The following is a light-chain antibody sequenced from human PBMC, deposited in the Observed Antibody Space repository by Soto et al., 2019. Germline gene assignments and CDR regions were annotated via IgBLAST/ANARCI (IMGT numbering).Light chain of an antibody. CDR3: QQRSNSSLT. Sequence: EIVLTQSPATLSLSPGERATLSCRASQGVSSYLAWYQQKPGQAPRLLIYDASNRATGIPARFSGSGPGTDFTLTISSLEPEDFAVYYCQQRSNSSLTFGGGTKVEIK. CDR1: QGVSSY. V-gene: IGKV3D-11*01. CDR2: DAS. J-gene: IGKJ4*01.